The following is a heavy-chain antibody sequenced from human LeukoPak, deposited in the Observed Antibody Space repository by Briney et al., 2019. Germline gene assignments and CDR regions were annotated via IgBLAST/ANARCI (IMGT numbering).Heavy chain of an antibody. CDR2: ISNSGGST. Sequence: PGGSLRLSCVASGFIFSRYGMHRVRQAPGKGLEYVSAISNSGGSTYYANSVKGRFTISRDNSKNTLYLQMGSLRGEDMAVYYCARGLITGAAGTYYYYGMDVWGQGTTVTVSS. CDR1: GFIFSRYG. CDR3: ARGLITGAAGTYYYYGMDV. J-gene: IGHJ6*02. D-gene: IGHD6-13*01. V-gene: IGHV3-64*01.